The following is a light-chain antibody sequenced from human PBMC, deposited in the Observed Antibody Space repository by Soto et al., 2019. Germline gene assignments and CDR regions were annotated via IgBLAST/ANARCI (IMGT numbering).Light chain of an antibody. CDR2: GAS. Sequence: EIVLTQSPGTLSLSPGERATLSCRASQSVSSSYLAWYQHKPGQAPRLLIYGASSRATGIPDRFSGSGSGTEFTLTSSRLEPEDFAVYYCQQYGNSPPYTFGQGTKVDIK. CDR3: QQYGNSPPYT. CDR1: QSVSSSY. J-gene: IGKJ2*01. V-gene: IGKV3-20*01.